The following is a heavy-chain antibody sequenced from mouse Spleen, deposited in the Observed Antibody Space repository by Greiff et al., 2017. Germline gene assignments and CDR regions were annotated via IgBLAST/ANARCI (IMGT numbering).Heavy chain of an antibody. V-gene: IGHV1-69*02. CDR2: IDPSDSET. CDR3: ARYYRYDSYYAMDY. Sequence: QVQLQQPGAELVKPGAPVKLSCTASGYTFTSYWMNWVKQRPGRGLEWIGRIDPSDSETHYNQKFKDKATLTVDKSSSTAYIQLSSLTSEDSAVYYCARYYRYDSYYAMDYWGQGTSVTVSS. D-gene: IGHD2-14*01. J-gene: IGHJ4*01. CDR1: GYTFTSYW.